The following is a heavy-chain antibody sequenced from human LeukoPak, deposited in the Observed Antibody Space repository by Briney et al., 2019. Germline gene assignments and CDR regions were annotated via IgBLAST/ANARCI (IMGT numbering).Heavy chain of an antibody. J-gene: IGHJ4*02. CDR3: ARGVFKGFDY. Sequence: TSETLSLTXAVYGGSFSGYYWSWIRQPPGKGLEWIGEINHSGSTNYNPSLKSRVTISVDTSKNQFSLKLSSVTAADTAVYYCARGVFKGFDYWGQGTLVTVSS. CDR2: INHSGST. D-gene: IGHD1-14*01. CDR1: GGSFSGYY. V-gene: IGHV4-34*01.